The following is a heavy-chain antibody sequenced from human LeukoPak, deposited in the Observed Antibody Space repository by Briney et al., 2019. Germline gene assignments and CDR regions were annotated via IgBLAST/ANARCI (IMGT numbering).Heavy chain of an antibody. CDR2: IYHSGST. J-gene: IGHJ3*02. V-gene: IGHV4-4*02. Sequence: PSETLSLTCAVSGGSISSSNWWSWVRQPPGKGLEWIGEIYHSGSTNYNPSLKSRVTISVDKSKNQFSLNLNSVTAADTAVYYCARDFCSSTSCYLDAFDIWGQGTMVTVSS. CDR1: GGSISSSNW. D-gene: IGHD2-2*01. CDR3: ARDFCSSTSCYLDAFDI.